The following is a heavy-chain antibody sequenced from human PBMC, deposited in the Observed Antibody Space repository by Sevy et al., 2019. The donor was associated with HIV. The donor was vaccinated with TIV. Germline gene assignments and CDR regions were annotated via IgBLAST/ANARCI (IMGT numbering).Heavy chain of an antibody. CDR2: MYSGGSP. Sequence: GGSLRLSCAASGFSISNNYTAWVRQAPGKGLEWVSVMYSGGSPYYADSVKGRFALSRDMSKNTVDLQMNSTRAEDTAVYYCARGYCGGGSCTAFDPWGQGTLVTVSS. CDR3: ARGYCGGGSCTAFDP. D-gene: IGHD2-15*01. CDR1: GFSISNNY. V-gene: IGHV3-53*01. J-gene: IGHJ5*02.